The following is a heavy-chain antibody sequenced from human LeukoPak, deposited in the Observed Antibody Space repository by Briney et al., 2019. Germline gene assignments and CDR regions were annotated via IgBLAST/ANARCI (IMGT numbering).Heavy chain of an antibody. CDR2: INSDGSRT. CDR1: GFTFSSYW. Sequence: GGSLRLSCAASGFTFSSYWMHWVRQAPGKGLVWVSRINSDGSRTTYADSVKGRFTISRDNAKNTLYLQMNSLRAEDTAVYYCARESYCSGGSCYSGRAFDIWGQGTMVTVSS. J-gene: IGHJ3*02. V-gene: IGHV3-74*01. D-gene: IGHD2-15*01. CDR3: ARESYCSGGSCYSGRAFDI.